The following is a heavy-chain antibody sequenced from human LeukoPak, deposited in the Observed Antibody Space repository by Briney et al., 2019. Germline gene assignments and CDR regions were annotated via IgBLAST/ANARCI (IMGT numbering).Heavy chain of an antibody. CDR3: ASNWNYMVGFDY. CDR1: GGSISSGGYS. D-gene: IGHD1-7*01. Sequence: SETLSLTCAVSGGSISSGGYSWSWLRQPPGKGLEWIGYIYYSGSTYYNPSLKSRVTISVDTSKNQFSLKLSSVTAADTAVYYCASNWNYMVGFDYWGQGTLVTVSS. V-gene: IGHV4-30-4*07. J-gene: IGHJ4*02. CDR2: IYYSGST.